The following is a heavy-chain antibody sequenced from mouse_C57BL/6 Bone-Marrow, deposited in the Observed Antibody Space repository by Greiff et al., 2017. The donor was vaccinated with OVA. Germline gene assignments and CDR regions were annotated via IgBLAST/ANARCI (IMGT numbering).Heavy chain of an antibody. D-gene: IGHD2-2*01. V-gene: IGHV5-6*01. CDR1: GFTFSSYG. CDR3: ARQGYPRGWLRGYFDV. Sequence: EVQLVESGGDLVKPGGSLKLSCAASGFTFSSYGMSWVRQTPDKRLEWVATISSGGSYTYYPDSVKGRFTISRDNAKNTQYLQMSSLKSEDTAMYYCARQGYPRGWLRGYFDVWGTGTTVTVSS. J-gene: IGHJ1*03. CDR2: ISSGGSYT.